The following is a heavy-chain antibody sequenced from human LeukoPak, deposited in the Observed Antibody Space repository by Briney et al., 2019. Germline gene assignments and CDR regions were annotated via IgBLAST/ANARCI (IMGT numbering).Heavy chain of an antibody. CDR2: IYNGGII. V-gene: IGHV4-4*07. CDR1: GGSISSYY. D-gene: IGHD3-10*01. J-gene: IGHJ5*02. Sequence: KPSETLSLTCTVAGGSISSYYWSWIRQPPGKGLERIGRIYNGGIITYNPSLKSRVTMSIDTSNNQFSLRLRFVTAADTAVYYCARDSGTTGEVKFDPWGQGTLVTVSS. CDR3: ARDSGTTGEVKFDP.